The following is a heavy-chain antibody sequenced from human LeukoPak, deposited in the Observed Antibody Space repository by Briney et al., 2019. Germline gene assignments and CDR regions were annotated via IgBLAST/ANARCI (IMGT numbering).Heavy chain of an antibody. J-gene: IGHJ4*02. D-gene: IGHD1-26*01. V-gene: IGHV2-5*02. CDR2: IYWDDDK. Sequence: SGPTLVKPTQTLTLTCTFSGFSLSTSGVGVGWIRQPPGKALEWLALIYWDDDKRYSPSLKSRLTITKDTSKNQVVLTMTNMDPVDTATYYCAHKEWGLLEGYFDYWGQGTLVTVSS. CDR3: AHKEWGLLEGYFDY. CDR1: GFSLSTSGVG.